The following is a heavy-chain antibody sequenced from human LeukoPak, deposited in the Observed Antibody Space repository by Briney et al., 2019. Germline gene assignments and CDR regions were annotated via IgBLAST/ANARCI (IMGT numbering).Heavy chain of an antibody. CDR3: ARGDCSGGSCYIEYFQH. Sequence: SETLSLTCAVYGGSFSGYYWSWIRQPPGKGLEWIGEINHSGSTNYNPSLKSRVTISVDTSKNQFSLKLSSVTAADTAVYYCARGDCSGGSCYIEYFQHWGQGTLATVSS. J-gene: IGHJ1*01. CDR1: GGSFSGYY. CDR2: INHSGST. V-gene: IGHV4-34*01. D-gene: IGHD2-15*01.